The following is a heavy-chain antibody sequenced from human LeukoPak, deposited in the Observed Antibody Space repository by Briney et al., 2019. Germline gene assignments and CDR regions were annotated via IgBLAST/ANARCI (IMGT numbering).Heavy chain of an antibody. CDR3: AREEMATPGSHY. J-gene: IGHJ4*02. V-gene: IGHV1-69*01. Sequence: SVKVSCKASGGTSSSYAISWVRQAPGQGLEWMGGIIPIFGTANYAQKFQGRVTITADESTSTAYMELSSLRSEDTAVYYCAREEMATPGSHYWGQGTLVTVSS. CDR2: IIPIFGTA. D-gene: IGHD5-24*01. CDR1: GGTSSSYA.